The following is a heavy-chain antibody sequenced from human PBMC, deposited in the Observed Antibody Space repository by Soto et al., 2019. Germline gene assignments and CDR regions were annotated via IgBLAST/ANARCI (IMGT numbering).Heavy chain of an antibody. D-gene: IGHD5-12*01. J-gene: IGHJ6*02. CDR2: IYYSGTT. Sequence: LSLTCTVSGASISSGDYYWTWIRQPPGKGPEWIGYIYYSGTTYYDPSLKSRVSISLDASKNRFSLKLTSVTAADTGVYYCALRFGTAWGQGTTVTVSS. V-gene: IGHV4-30-4*01. CDR1: GASISSGDYY. CDR3: ALRFGTA.